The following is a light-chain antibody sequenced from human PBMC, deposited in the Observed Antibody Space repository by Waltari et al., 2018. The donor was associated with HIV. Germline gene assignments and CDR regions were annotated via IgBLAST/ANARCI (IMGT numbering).Light chain of an antibody. Sequence: SYELTQPPSVSVSPGQTASITCSGDKLGDKYACWYQQKPGQAPVIVIYQDNKRPPGVPERFSGSNSGNTATLTSSGTQAVDEADYYCQAWDSSTAFYVFGTGTKVTVL. J-gene: IGLJ1*01. CDR3: QAWDSSTAFYV. V-gene: IGLV3-1*01. CDR2: QDN. CDR1: KLGDKY.